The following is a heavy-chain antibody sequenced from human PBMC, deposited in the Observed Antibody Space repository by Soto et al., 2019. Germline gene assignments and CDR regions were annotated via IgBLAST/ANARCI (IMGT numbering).Heavy chain of an antibody. CDR3: AREYTYGSNFFDS. D-gene: IGHD5-18*01. CDR2: ISHSGST. CDR1: GDSISSAAYY. J-gene: IGHJ4*02. Sequence: QVQLQESGPGLVKPSQTLYVSCTVSGDSISSAAYYWSWIRQHPGKGLEWIGYISHSGSTYYTPSRKSRVIISADTSKNQFSLNLTSVTAADTVVYYCAREYTYGSNFFDSWGQGALVTVSS. V-gene: IGHV4-31*03.